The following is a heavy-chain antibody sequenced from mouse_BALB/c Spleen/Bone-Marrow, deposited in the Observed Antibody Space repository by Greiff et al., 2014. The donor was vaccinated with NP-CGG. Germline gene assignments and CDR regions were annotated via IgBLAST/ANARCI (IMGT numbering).Heavy chain of an antibody. J-gene: IGHJ3*01. CDR2: INPYNGDP. Sequence: EVQRVESGPELVKPGASVKISCKASGYSFTGYFMNWMKQSRGKSLEWIGRINPYNGDPFYNQKFKGKATLTVDKSSSTAHMELLSLTSEDSAVYYCGRGNYDYDSWFGYWGQGTLVTVSA. CDR3: GRGNYDYDSWFGY. V-gene: IGHV1-37*01. CDR1: GYSFTGYF. D-gene: IGHD2-4*01.